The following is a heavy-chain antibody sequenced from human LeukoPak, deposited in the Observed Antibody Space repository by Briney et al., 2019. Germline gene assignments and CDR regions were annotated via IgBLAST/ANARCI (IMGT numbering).Heavy chain of an antibody. CDR3: ARPHYSNSWSPFDY. J-gene: IGHJ4*02. V-gene: IGHV1-18*01. CDR1: GYTFTSYG. CDR2: INTYNGHT. D-gene: IGHD6-13*01. Sequence: ASVKVSCNTSGYTFTSYGISWVRQAPGQGLEYMGWINTYNGHTNYAQKLQGRVTVTTDTSTSTAYLELRSLRSDDTAVYYCARPHYSNSWSPFDYWGQGTLVTVSS.